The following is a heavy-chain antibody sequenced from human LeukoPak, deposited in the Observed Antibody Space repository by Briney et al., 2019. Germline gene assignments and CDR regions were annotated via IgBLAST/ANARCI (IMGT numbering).Heavy chain of an antibody. CDR3: ARDQVIRYYYGSGSYHSLDY. D-gene: IGHD3-10*01. CDR1: GYTFTSYA. V-gene: IGHV7-4-1*02. J-gene: IGHJ4*02. CDR2: INTNTGNP. Sequence: ASVKVSCKASGYTFTSYAMNWVRQAPGQGLEWMGWINTNTGNPTYAQGFTGRFVFSLDTSVSTAYLQISSLEAEDTAVYYCARDQVIRYYYGSGSYHSLDYWGQGTLVTVSS.